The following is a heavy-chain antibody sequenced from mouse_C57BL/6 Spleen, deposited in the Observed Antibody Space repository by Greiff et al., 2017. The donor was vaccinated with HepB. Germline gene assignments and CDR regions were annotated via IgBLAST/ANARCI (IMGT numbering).Heavy chain of an antibody. CDR2: IYPGNSDT. CDR3: TRGYGYGAFAY. CDR1: GYTFTSYW. D-gene: IGHD2-2*01. V-gene: IGHV1-5*01. Sequence: EVQLQQSGTVLARPGASVKMSCKTSGYTFTSYWMHWVKQRPGQGLEWIGAIYPGNSDTSYNQKFKGKAKLTAVTSASTAYMELSSLTNEDSAVYYWTRGYGYGAFAYWGQGTLVTVSA. J-gene: IGHJ3*01.